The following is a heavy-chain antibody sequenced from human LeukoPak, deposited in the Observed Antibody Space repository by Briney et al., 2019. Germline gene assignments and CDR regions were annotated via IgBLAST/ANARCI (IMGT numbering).Heavy chain of an antibody. CDR3: ARGGTPGYSSGRIDY. J-gene: IGHJ4*02. D-gene: IGHD6-19*01. V-gene: IGHV3-53*04. CDR1: GFTVSSNY. CDR2: IYSAGNT. Sequence: GRSLRLSCVASGFTVSSNYMSWVRQAPGKGLEWVSVIYSAGNTYYADSMKGRFTISRHNSENTLYLHMNSLRVEDTAVYFCARGGTPGYSSGRIDYWGQGTLVTVSS.